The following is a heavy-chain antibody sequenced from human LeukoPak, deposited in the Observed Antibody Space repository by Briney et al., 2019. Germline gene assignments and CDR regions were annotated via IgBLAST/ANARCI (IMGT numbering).Heavy chain of an antibody. Sequence: PSETLSLTCTVSGGSISSYYWSWIRQPAGKGLEWIGRIYTSGSTNYNPSLKSRVTISVDKSKNQFSLKLSSVTAADTAVYYCARSYSYDNYYYYYMDVWGKGTTVTVSS. D-gene: IGHD5-18*01. CDR2: IYTSGST. V-gene: IGHV4-4*07. CDR3: ARSYSYDNYYYYYMDV. CDR1: GGSISSYY. J-gene: IGHJ6*03.